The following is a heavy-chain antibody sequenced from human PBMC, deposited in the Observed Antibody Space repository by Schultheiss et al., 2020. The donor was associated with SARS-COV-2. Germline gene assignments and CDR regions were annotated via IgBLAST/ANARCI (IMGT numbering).Heavy chain of an antibody. D-gene: IGHD6-19*01. CDR2: ISGSGGST. CDR1: GFTFSSYA. V-gene: IGHV3-23*01. J-gene: IGHJ4*02. Sequence: GESLKISCAASGFTFSSYAMSWVRQAPGKGLEWVSAISGSGGSTYYADSVKGRFTISRDNSKNTLYLQMNSLRAEDTAVYYCASPSSGWGYWGQGTLVTVSS. CDR3: ASPSSGWGY.